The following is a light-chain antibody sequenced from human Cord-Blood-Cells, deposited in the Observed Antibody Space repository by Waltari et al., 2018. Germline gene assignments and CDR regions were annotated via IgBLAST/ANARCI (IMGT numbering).Light chain of an antibody. CDR3: QQYGSSPT. CDR1: QSVSSSY. J-gene: IGKJ3*01. V-gene: IGKV3-20*01. CDR2: GAS. Sequence: ETVSPQSPGTLSVSPGASAPLSCRASQSVSSSYLAWYQQKPGHATRLLIYGASSSAAGIPDRFSGSGAGTDFTLTISRLEPEDVAVYYCQQYGSSPTFGPGTKVDIK.